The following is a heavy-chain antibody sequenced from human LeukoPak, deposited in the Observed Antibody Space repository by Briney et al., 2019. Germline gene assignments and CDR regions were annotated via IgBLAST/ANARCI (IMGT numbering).Heavy chain of an antibody. Sequence: SETLSLTCTVSGGSISSSSYYWGWIRQPPGKGLEWIGSIYYSGSTYYNPSLKSRVTISGDTSKNQFSLKLSSVTAADTAVYYCARGLYRSGPDYWGQGTLVTVSS. V-gene: IGHV4-39*01. CDR3: ARGLYRSGPDY. CDR2: IYYSGST. D-gene: IGHD6-19*01. CDR1: GGSISSSSYY. J-gene: IGHJ4*02.